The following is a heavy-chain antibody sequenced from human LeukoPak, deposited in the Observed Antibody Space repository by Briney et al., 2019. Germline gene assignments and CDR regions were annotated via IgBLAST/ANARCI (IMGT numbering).Heavy chain of an antibody. J-gene: IGHJ4*02. D-gene: IGHD6-25*01. CDR3: VAAAGYYFDY. V-gene: IGHV3-21*01. CDR2: IDSTSTYI. CDR1: GFTFITYS. Sequence: GGSLRLSCAASGFTFITYSMNWVRQAPGKGLEWVSSIDSTSTYIFYAGSLKGRVTISRDNAKNSLILHMNSLRAEDTAVYYCVAAAGYYFDYWGQGTLVTVSS.